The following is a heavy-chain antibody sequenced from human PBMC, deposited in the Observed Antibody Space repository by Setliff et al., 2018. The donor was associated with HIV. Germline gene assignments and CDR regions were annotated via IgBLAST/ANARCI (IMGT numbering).Heavy chain of an antibody. CDR2: ISHSGST. CDR1: GGSIRTGDW. D-gene: IGHD6-13*01. V-gene: IGHV4-4*02. Sequence: SETLSLTCAVSGGSIRTGDWWSWVRQSPGKGLEWIGEISHSGSTNYNPSLRSRVTISVDTSSNQFSLKLSSVTAADTAVYYCARDQGSTWFWDYFDYWGQGTLVTVSS. CDR3: ARDQGSTWFWDYFDY. J-gene: IGHJ4*02.